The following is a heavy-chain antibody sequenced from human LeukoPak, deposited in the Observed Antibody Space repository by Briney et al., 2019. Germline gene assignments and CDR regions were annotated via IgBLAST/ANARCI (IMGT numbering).Heavy chain of an antibody. Sequence: GGSLRLSCAASGFTFSSYAMSWVRQAPGKGLEWVSAISGSGGSTYYADSVKGRFTISRDNSKNTLYLQMNSLRAEDTAVCYCAKGYYDFWSGYPSWFDPWGQGTLVTVSS. CDR3: AKGYYDFWSGYPSWFDP. V-gene: IGHV3-23*01. CDR1: GFTFSSYA. D-gene: IGHD3-3*01. J-gene: IGHJ5*02. CDR2: ISGSGGST.